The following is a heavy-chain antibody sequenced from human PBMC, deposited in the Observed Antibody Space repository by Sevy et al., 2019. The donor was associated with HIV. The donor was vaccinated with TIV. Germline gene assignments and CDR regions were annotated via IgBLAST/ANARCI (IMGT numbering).Heavy chain of an antibody. CDR3: ARSHCSSTSCYAYYYYGMDV. D-gene: IGHD2-2*01. Sequence: GGSLRLSCAASGFTFSSYAMHWVRQAPGKGLEWVAVISYDGSNKYYADSVKGRFTISRDNSKNTLYLQMNSLRDEDTAVYYCARSHCSSTSCYAYYYYGMDVWGQGTTVTVSS. V-gene: IGHV3-30-3*01. J-gene: IGHJ6*02. CDR2: ISYDGSNK. CDR1: GFTFSSYA.